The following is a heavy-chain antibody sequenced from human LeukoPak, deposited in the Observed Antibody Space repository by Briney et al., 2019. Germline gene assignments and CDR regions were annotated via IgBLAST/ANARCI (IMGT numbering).Heavy chain of an antibody. CDR3: ASRDPCSGGDCYGLGY. D-gene: IGHD2-15*01. CDR1: GFTFSSYA. V-gene: IGHV3-23*01. CDR2: ISGSSGST. J-gene: IGHJ4*02. Sequence: PGGSLRLSCAASGFTFSSYAMSWVRQAPGKGLEWVSAISGSSGSTYYADSVKGRFTISRDNSRNTMYLQMNSLRVEDTAVYYCASRDPCSGGDCYGLGYWGQGALVTVSS.